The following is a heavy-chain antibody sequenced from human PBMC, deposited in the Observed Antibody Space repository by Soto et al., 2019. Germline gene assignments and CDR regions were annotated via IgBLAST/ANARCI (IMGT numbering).Heavy chain of an antibody. Sequence: EVQLLESGGGLVQPGGSLRLSCAASGFTFSSYAMSWVRQAPGKGLEWVSAISGSGGSTFYADSVKGRFTISRDNSKNTLYLQMNSLRAEDTAVYYCAKDPYYGDYAALIDYWGQGTLVTVSS. D-gene: IGHD4-17*01. CDR3: AKDPYYGDYAALIDY. J-gene: IGHJ4*02. CDR2: ISGSGGST. V-gene: IGHV3-23*01. CDR1: GFTFSSYA.